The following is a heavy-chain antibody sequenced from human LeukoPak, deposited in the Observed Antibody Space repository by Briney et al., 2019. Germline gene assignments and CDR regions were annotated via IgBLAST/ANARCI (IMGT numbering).Heavy chain of an antibody. J-gene: IGHJ4*02. CDR3: ARQYGNFYDSSGYYPYYFDF. Sequence: GGSLRLSCAASGFTFSSYAMHWVRQAPGKGLEYVSAISSNGGSTYYANSVKGRFTISRDNSKNTLYLQMGSLRAEDMAVYYCARQYGNFYDSSGYYPYYFDFWGQGTLVTVSS. CDR1: GFTFSSYA. V-gene: IGHV3-64*01. D-gene: IGHD3-22*01. CDR2: ISSNGGST.